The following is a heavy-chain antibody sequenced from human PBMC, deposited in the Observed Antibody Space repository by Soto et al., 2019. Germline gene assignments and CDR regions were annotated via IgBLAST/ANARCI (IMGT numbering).Heavy chain of an antibody. J-gene: IGHJ4*02. Sequence: GGSLRLSCTASGFTFSNYSMNWVRQAPGKGLEWVSSISGDSTYIYYADSVKGRFTISRDNAKNSLSLQINSLRAEDTAVYFCARDPIPVPMYYFDYWGQGSLVTVSS. CDR2: ISGDSTYI. CDR3: ARDPIPVPMYYFDY. D-gene: IGHD6-19*01. CDR1: GFTFSNYS. V-gene: IGHV3-21*01.